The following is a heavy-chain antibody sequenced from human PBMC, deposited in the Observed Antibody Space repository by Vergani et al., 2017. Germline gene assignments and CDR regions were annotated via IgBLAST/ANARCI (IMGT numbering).Heavy chain of an antibody. V-gene: IGHV3-11*04. CDR3: AKTPGIAATRHDYAMDV. Sequence: VQLLESGGGSVKPGGSLRLSCAASGFTFSDHYMSWIRQAPGKGLEWVSHISPGASTVSYTDSVTGRFTVSRDNDNNSLTLDMTTLRVEDTAVYYCAKTPGIAATRHDYAMDVWGQGTTVTVSS. CDR2: ISPGASTV. D-gene: IGHD6-13*01. J-gene: IGHJ6*02. CDR1: GFTFSDHY.